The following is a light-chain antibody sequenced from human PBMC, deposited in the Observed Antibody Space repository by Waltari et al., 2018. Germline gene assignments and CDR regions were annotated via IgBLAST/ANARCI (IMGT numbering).Light chain of an antibody. CDR3: QVWDSSSDYDV. V-gene: IGLV3-21*01. J-gene: IGLJ6*01. CDR1: NLGSKS. CDR2: ADS. Sequence: SYELTQPRSVSVSPGQTARITCGGDNLGSKSVQWYQQKPPQAPVVVIYADSERPSGIPERFSGSNSVNTATLIISGVEAGDEADYYCQVWDSSSDYDVFGSGTKLTVF.